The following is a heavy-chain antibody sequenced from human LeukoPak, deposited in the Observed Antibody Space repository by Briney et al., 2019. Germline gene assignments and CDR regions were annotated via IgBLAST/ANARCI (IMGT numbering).Heavy chain of an antibody. J-gene: IGHJ4*02. CDR3: ARYGLYSFDY. CDR1: GGSISNYF. CDR2: IYYTGSI. V-gene: IGHV4-59*01. Sequence: SETLSLTCTVSGGSISNYFWSWIRQPPGKGLEWIGYIYYTGSINYNPSLNSRVTFSVDTSKNQFSLKLSSVTAADTAVYYCARYGLYSFDYWGQGTLVTVSS. D-gene: IGHD2-21*01.